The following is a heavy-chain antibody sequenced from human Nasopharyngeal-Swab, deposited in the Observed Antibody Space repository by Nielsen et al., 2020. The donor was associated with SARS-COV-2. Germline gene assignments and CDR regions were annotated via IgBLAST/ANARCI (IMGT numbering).Heavy chain of an antibody. D-gene: IGHD5-18*01. CDR2: INSDGSST. CDR1: GFPFCSYW. J-gene: IGHJ4*02. CDR3: ARVPGYSYGFGY. Sequence: LSCAASGFPFCSYWMHWVRQAPGKGLVWVSRINSDGSSTSYADSVKGRFTISRDNAKNTLYLQMNSLRAEDTAVYYCARVPGYSYGFGYWGQGTLVTVSS. V-gene: IGHV3-74*01.